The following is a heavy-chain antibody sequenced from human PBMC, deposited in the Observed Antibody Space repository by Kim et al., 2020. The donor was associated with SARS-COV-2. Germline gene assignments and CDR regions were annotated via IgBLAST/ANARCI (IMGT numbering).Heavy chain of an antibody. CDR1: GGTFSSYA. CDR3: ARPSSGYYFNFGY. J-gene: IGHJ4*02. CDR2: IIPIFGTA. V-gene: IGHV1-69*13. Sequence: SVKVSCKASGGTFSSYAISWVRQAPGQGLEWMGGIIPIFGTANYAQKFHGRVTITADESTSTAYMELSSLRSEDTAVYYCARPSSGYYFNFGYWGQGTLVTVSS. D-gene: IGHD3-22*01.